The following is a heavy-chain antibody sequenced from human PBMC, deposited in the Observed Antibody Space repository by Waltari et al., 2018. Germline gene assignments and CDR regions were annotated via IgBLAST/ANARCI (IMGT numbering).Heavy chain of an antibody. Sequence: QVQLVQSGAEVKKPGSSVKVPCKASAATFSSYAIRWVRQAPGQGLEWMGWIIPIFGTANYAQKFQGRVTITADETTSTAYMELSSLRSEDTAVYYCARCPRGAVAGYFDYWGQGTLVTVSS. CDR2: IIPIFGTA. D-gene: IGHD6-19*01. J-gene: IGHJ4*02. V-gene: IGHV1-69*01. CDR1: AATFSSYA. CDR3: ARCPRGAVAGYFDY.